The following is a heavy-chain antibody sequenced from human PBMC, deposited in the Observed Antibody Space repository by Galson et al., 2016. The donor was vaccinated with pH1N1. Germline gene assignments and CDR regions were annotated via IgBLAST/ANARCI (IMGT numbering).Heavy chain of an antibody. CDR3: AQYSSASEGPA. CDR2: IDPSDGTT. J-gene: IGHJ4*02. CDR1: GYSVTRYY. V-gene: IGHV1-46*01. Sequence: SVKVSCKASGYSVTRYYMHWVRQAPGQGLEWMGIIDPSDGTTTYSQKFQGRITMTRDTPTNSVYMELSSLASDDTAMYYCAQYSSASEGPAWGQGTLVTVSS. D-gene: IGHD6-19*01.